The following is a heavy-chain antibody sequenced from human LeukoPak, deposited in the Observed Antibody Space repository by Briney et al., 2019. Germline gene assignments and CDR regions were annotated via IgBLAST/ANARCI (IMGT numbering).Heavy chain of an antibody. V-gene: IGHV4-59*01. J-gene: IGHJ6*02. Sequence: SETLSLICTVSGGSISSYYWSWIRQPPGKGLEWIGYIYYSGSTNYNPSLKSRVTISVDTSKNQFSLKLSSVTAADTAVYYCARELWFGEYGRDYYYYGMDVWGQGTTVTVSS. D-gene: IGHD3-10*01. CDR1: GGSISSYY. CDR3: ARELWFGEYGRDYYYYGMDV. CDR2: IYYSGST.